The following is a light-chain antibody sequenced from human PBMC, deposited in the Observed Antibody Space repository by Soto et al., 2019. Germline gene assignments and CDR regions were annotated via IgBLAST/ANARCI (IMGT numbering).Light chain of an antibody. V-gene: IGLV2-8*01. CDR3: SSFSSITREV. Sequence: QSVLTQPPSASGSPGQSVTISCTGTSTDHYGSNYVSWYQQHPGKVPKLIIYEVTQRPSGVPDRFSGSKSGNTASLTVSGLQAEDEADYYCSSFSSITREVFGGGTKLTVL. CDR1: STDHYGSNY. CDR2: EVT. J-gene: IGLJ2*01.